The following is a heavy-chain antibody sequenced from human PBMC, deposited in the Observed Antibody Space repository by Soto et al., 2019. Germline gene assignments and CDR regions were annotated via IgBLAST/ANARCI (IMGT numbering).Heavy chain of an antibody. CDR2: SVPIYRTA. CDR1: GGTFSRYR. D-gene: IGHD6-13*01. J-gene: IGHJ4*02. Sequence: SVKVPCKACGGTFSRYRINWLRQARGQRLEWLGGSVPIYRTADYAQKFQGRVTITADESTRTVYMEMSSLKSQDTALYYCERDYGEKLSSSWGQGTLVTVS. V-gene: IGHV1-69*13. CDR3: ERDYGEKLSSS.